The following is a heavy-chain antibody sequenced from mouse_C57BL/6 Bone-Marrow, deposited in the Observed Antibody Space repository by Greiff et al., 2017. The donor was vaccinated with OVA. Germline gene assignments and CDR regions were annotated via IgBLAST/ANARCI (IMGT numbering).Heavy chain of an antibody. J-gene: IGHJ1*03. CDR2: ISSGSSTI. V-gene: IGHV5-17*01. D-gene: IGHD2-4*01. CDR3: AKLYYDYALYWYFDV. CDR1: GFTFSDYG. Sequence: DVHLVESGGGLVKPGGSLKLSCAASGFTFSDYGMHWVRQAPEKGLEWVAYISSGSSTIYYADTVKGRFTISRDNAKNTLFLQMTSLRSEDTAMYYCAKLYYDYALYWYFDVWGTGTTVTVSS.